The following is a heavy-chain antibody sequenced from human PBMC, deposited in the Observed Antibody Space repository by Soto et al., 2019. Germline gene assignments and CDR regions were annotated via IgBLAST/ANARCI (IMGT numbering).Heavy chain of an antibody. CDR3: ARGGVTTVNLDAFDI. CDR2: IYYSGRP. D-gene: IGHD4-17*01. Sequence: QVQLQESGPGLVKPSQTLSLTCTVSGGSISSGGYYWSWIRQHPGKGLAWIGYIYYSGRPYYNPAPKSRVTISVDPSKNRFPLKLSAVTAADTAVYYCARGGVTTVNLDAFDIWGQGTMVTVSS. V-gene: IGHV4-31*03. CDR1: GGSISSGGYY. J-gene: IGHJ3*02.